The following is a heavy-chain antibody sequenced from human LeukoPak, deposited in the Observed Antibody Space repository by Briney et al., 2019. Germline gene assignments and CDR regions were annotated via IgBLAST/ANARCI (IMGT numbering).Heavy chain of an antibody. J-gene: IGHJ1*01. CDR2: IIPIFGTA. D-gene: IGHD5-24*01. CDR3: ARGFGRWLQLEYFQH. Sequence: SVKVSCKASGGTFSSYAISWVRQAPGQGLEWMGRIIPIFGTANYAQKFQGRVTITTDGSTSIAYMELSSLRSEDTAVYYCARGFGRWLQLEYFQHWDQGTLVTVSS. V-gene: IGHV1-69*05. CDR1: GGTFSSYA.